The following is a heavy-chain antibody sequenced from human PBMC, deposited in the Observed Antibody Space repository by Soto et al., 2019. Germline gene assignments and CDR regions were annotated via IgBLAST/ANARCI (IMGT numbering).Heavy chain of an antibody. CDR1: GYSLSTFW. CDR2: IDPSDSYT. J-gene: IGHJ6*02. CDR3: VRQGIPVAAAPRRYYGLDV. Sequence: GESLKISCKGSGYSLSTFWITWVHQMPGKGLEWMGRIDPSDSYTNYSPSFQGPVTISVDKSISTAYLQWSSLKASDTAMYFCVRQGIPVAAAPRRYYGLDVWGQGTTVTVSS. D-gene: IGHD6-19*01. V-gene: IGHV5-10-1*01.